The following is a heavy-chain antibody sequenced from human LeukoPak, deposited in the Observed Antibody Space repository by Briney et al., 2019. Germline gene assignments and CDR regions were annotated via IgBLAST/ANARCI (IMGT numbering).Heavy chain of an antibody. D-gene: IGHD3-10*01. CDR2: INAGNGNT. J-gene: IGHJ6*02. V-gene: IGHV1-3*01. CDR1: GYTFTGYY. CDR3: ARGSGDYGMDV. Sequence: GASVKVSCKASGYTFTGYYMHWVRQAPGQRLEWMGWINAGNGNTKYSQKFQGRVTITRDTSASTAYMELSSLRSEDTAVYYCARGSGDYGMDVWGQGTTVTVSS.